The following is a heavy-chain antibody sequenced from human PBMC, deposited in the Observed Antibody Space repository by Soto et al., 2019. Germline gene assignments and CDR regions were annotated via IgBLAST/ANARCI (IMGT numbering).Heavy chain of an antibody. J-gene: IGHJ6*02. CDR3: ASLPLGYCSSTSCYHPTYYYYYGMDV. Sequence: GASVKVSCKASGYTFTSYGISWVRQAPGQGPEWVGWVSAYIGTTYYAQKLQGRVTMTADTSTNTAYMELRSLRSEDTAVYYCASLPLGYCSSTSCYHPTYYYYYGMDVWGQGTTVTVSS. V-gene: IGHV1-18*01. CDR1: GYTFTSYG. CDR2: VSAYIGTT. D-gene: IGHD2-2*01.